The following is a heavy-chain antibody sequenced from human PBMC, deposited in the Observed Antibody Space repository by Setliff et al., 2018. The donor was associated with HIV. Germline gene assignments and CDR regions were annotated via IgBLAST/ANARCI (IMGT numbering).Heavy chain of an antibody. CDR1: VESFSGFY. CDR3: SALGDPRFLFNGIDV. Sequence: SETLSLTCAVYVESFSGFYWSWIRQPAGRRLEWIGRVYTSGSTTYIPSLRSRVTMSVDTSKNQFSLKLTSVTAADTAVYYCSALGDPRFLFNGIDVWGPGTSVTVSS. CDR2: VYTSGST. J-gene: IGHJ6*02. V-gene: IGHV4-59*10. D-gene: IGHD3-3*01.